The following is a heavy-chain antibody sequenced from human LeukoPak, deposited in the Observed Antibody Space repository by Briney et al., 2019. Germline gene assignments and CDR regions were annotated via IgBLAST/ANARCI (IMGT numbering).Heavy chain of an antibody. J-gene: IGHJ4*02. CDR2: INHSGST. Sequence: SETLSLTCAVYGGSFSGYYWSWIRQPPGKGLEWIGEINHSGSTNYNPSLKSRVTISVDTSKNQFSLKLSSVTAADTAVYYCARASLYYYGSGSYQYWGQGILVTVSS. CDR1: GGSFSGYY. CDR3: ARASLYYYGSGSYQY. D-gene: IGHD3-10*01. V-gene: IGHV4-34*01.